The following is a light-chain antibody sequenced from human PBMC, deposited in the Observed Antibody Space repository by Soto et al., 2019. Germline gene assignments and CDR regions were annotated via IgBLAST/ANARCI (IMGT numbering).Light chain of an antibody. CDR3: QYYDSSLSSYVV. CDR1: SSNIGAGYD. V-gene: IGLV1-40*01. CDR2: GNS. Sequence: QSVLTQPPSVSGAPGQRVTISCTGSSSNIGAGYDVHWYQQLPGTAPKLLIYGNSNRPSGVPDRFSGSKSGTSASLAITGLQAEDEAHYYCQYYDSSLSSYVVFGGGTKLTVL. J-gene: IGLJ2*01.